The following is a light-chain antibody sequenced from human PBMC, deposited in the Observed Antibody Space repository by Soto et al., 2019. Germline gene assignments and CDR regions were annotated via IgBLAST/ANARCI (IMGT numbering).Light chain of an antibody. V-gene: IGLV2-14*01. CDR2: EVS. Sequence: QSALTQPASVSGSPGQSITISCTGTSSDVGGYNYASWFQQHPGKAPKLMIYEVSNRPSGVSNRFSGSRSGNTASLTISGLQSEDEAEYYCNSYTNNNTFVFGTGTKVTVL. CDR1: SSDVGGYNY. CDR3: NSYTNNNTFV. J-gene: IGLJ1*01.